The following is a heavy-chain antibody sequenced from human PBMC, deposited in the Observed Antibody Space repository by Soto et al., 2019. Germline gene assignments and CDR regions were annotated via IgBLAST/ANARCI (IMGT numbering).Heavy chain of an antibody. Sequence: PGESLKISCKGSGYSFTSYWIGWVRQMPGKGLEWMGIIYPGDSDTRYSPSFQGQVTISADKSISTAYLQWSSLKASDTAMYYCARPPEPIWLGELYAFDIWGQGTMVTVSS. CDR3: ARPPEPIWLGELYAFDI. CDR1: GYSFTSYW. CDR2: IYPGDSDT. J-gene: IGHJ3*02. V-gene: IGHV5-51*01. D-gene: IGHD3-10*01.